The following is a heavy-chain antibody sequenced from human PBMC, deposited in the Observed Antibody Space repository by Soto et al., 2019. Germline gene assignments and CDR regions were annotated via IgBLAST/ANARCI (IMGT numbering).Heavy chain of an antibody. CDR1: GGSISSSSYC. CDR3: ASLSGIAAAGTGFGY. V-gene: IGHV4-39*01. CDR2: IYYSGST. D-gene: IGHD6-13*01. J-gene: IGHJ4*02. Sequence: QLQLQESGPGLVKPSETLSLTCTVSGGSISSSSYCWGWIRQPPGKGLEWIGSIYYSGSTYYNPSLKSRVTISVDTSKNQFSLKLSSVNAADTAVYYCASLSGIAAAGTGFGYWGQGTQVTVSS.